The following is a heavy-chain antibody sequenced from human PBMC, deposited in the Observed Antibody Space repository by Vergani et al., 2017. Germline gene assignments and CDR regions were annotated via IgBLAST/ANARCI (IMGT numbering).Heavy chain of an antibody. Sequence: QVQRKKWGGGRGKKEENRERKGGGEGGGVRGEEGRWIRKTTGKGMELMGESNQSGSTNYNPSLKSRVTISVYTSKNQFSLKLSSVTAADTAVYYCAGSSSWYSFDYWGQGTLVTVSS. V-gene: IGHV4-34*01. CDR3: AGSSSWYSFDY. D-gene: IGHD6-13*01. CDR1: GGGVRGEE. CDR2: SNQSGST. J-gene: IGHJ4*02.